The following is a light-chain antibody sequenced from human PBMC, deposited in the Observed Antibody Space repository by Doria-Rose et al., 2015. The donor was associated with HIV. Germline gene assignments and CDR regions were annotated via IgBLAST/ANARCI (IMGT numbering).Light chain of an antibody. V-gene: IGKV1-39*01. CDR3: QQSYSIPLA. J-gene: IGKJ3*01. Sequence: DIRVTQSPSSLSASVGDRVTITCRASQGIANYLHWYNQKPGKAPNLLIYAASSLQGGVPSRFNGSGSGTDFTRTISNLQPEDFATYYCQQSYSIPLAFGPGTKGDI. CDR1: QGIANY. CDR2: AAS.